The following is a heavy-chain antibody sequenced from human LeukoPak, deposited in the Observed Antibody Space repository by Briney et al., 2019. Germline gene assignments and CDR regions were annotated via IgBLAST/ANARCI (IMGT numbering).Heavy chain of an antibody. CDR2: ISGSGGST. V-gene: IGHV3-23*01. Sequence: GRSLTLSCAPSGFTVNSNVMKWARQAPGKGLEWFSSISGSGGSTNNAYSVKGRFTISRDNSRNTLYLQMNSMRADNTAVYYCAKPRTTYDYDMDVWGQGTTVTVSS. CDR1: GFTVNSNV. D-gene: IGHD1-7*01. J-gene: IGHJ6*02. CDR3: AKPRTTYDYDMDV.